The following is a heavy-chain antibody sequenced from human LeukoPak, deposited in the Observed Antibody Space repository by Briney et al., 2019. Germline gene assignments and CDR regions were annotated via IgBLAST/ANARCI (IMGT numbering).Heavy chain of an antibody. Sequence: KPSETLSLTCTVSGGSISSGSDYWSWIRQPAGKGLEWIGHIDTSGGTNYNPSLKSRVTISVDTSKNQFSLKLTSVTAADTAVYYCARTTEGGYTYGYFYYYYMDVWGKGTTVTISS. D-gene: IGHD5-18*01. J-gene: IGHJ6*03. CDR2: IDTSGGT. CDR1: GGSISSGSDY. V-gene: IGHV4-61*09. CDR3: ARTTEGGYTYGYFYYYYMDV.